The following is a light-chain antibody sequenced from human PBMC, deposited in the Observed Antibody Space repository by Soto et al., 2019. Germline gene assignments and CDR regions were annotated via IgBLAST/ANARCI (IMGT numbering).Light chain of an antibody. CDR2: DAS. V-gene: IGKV3-11*01. CDR3: QQRSNWPLT. Sequence: EIEMTQSPATLSVSPGERATLSCRASQSVNTNLAWYQQKPGQAPRLLIYDASNRATGIPARFSGSGSGTDFTLTISSLEPEDFAVYYCQQRSNWPLTFGGGTKVEIK. J-gene: IGKJ4*01. CDR1: QSVNTN.